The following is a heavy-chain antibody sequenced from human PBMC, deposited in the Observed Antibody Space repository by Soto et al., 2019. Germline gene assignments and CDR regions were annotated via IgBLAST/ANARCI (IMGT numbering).Heavy chain of an antibody. CDR2: FDPEDGET. CDR1: GYTLTELS. CDR3: ARDKYYDSSGYYYDRPYYFDY. J-gene: IGHJ4*02. V-gene: IGHV1-24*01. Sequence: RASVKVSCKVSGYTLTELSMHWVRQAPGKGLEWMGGFDPEDGETIYAQKFQGRVTMTEDTSTNTAYMELSSLRSDDTAVYYCARDKYYDSSGYYYDRPYYFDYWGQGTLVTVSS. D-gene: IGHD3-22*01.